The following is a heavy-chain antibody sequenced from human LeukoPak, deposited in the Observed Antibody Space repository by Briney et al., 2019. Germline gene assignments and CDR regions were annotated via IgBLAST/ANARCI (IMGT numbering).Heavy chain of an antibody. CDR2: IYYTGRN. Sequence: SETLSLTCAVSGGSINSHYWSWIRQPPGKGLEWIGDIYYTGRNNYNPSLKGRVTISLDTSKNHLSLNLTSVLAADTAIYYCVRRDPGWNYFDYWGQGILVTVSS. D-gene: IGHD6-19*01. J-gene: IGHJ4*02. V-gene: IGHV4-59*08. CDR3: VRRDPGWNYFDY. CDR1: GGSINSHY.